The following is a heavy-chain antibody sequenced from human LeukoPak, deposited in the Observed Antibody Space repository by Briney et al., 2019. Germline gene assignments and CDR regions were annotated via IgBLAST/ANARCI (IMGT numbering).Heavy chain of an antibody. CDR3: AKPTYSSSWYTTPSYFDY. Sequence: GGSLRLSCAASGFTFSSYGMHWVRQAPGKGLEGVAVIRYDGSNKYYADSVKGRFTISRDNSKNTLYLQMNSLRAEDTAVYYCAKPTYSSSWYTTPSYFDYWGQGTLVTVSS. D-gene: IGHD6-13*01. CDR1: GFTFSSYG. CDR2: IRYDGSNK. J-gene: IGHJ4*02. V-gene: IGHV3-30*02.